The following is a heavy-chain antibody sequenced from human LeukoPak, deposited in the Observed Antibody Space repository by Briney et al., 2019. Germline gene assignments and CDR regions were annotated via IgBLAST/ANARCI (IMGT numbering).Heavy chain of an antibody. J-gene: IGHJ6*02. CDR2: IRSKAYGGTT. CDR1: GFTFGDHA. Sequence: VSLGGSLRLSCTASGFTFGDHAMSWVRQAPGKGLEWVGFIRSKAYGGTTEYAASVKGRFIIARDDSKSIAYLQMSSLKTEDTAVYYCSRGPIQLWLYSGMDVWGQGTTVIVSS. V-gene: IGHV3-49*04. D-gene: IGHD5-18*01. CDR3: SRGPIQLWLYSGMDV.